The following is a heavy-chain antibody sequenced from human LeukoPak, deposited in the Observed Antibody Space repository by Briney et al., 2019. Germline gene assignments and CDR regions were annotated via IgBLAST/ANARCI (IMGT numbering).Heavy chain of an antibody. D-gene: IGHD3-10*01. J-gene: IGHJ4*02. V-gene: IGHV3-7*01. CDR3: LAGGGY. CDR1: GLTFSNYW. Sequence: GGSLRLSCAASGLTFSNYWMSWVRQAPGKGLEWVANIKPDGSETYYVDSVKGRFTVTRDNAQSSLHLQMDSLRGEDTAVYYCLAGGGYWGQGTLVTVSS. CDR2: IKPDGSET.